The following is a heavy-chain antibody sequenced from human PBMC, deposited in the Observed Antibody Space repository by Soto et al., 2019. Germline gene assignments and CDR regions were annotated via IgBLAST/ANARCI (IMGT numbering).Heavy chain of an antibody. CDR3: ARGGPRGYSYGPPNY. J-gene: IGHJ4*02. CDR2: INSDGSST. V-gene: IGHV3-74*01. CDR1: GVSFSSYS. D-gene: IGHD5-18*01. Sequence: PGGGPRLSCAASGVSFSSYSVDWVPPTPGKGLVWVSRINSDGSSTSYADSVKGRFTISRDNAKNTLYLQMNSLRAEDTAVYYCARGGPRGYSYGPPNYWGQGTLVTVSS.